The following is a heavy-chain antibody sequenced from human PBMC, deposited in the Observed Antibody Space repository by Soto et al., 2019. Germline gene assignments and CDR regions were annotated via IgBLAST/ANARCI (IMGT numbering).Heavy chain of an antibody. CDR2: IYYSGST. V-gene: IGHV4-59*01. J-gene: IGHJ4*02. D-gene: IGHD3-22*01. CDR1: GGSISSYY. CDR3: AGGYYYDSGGYYGYYFDY. Sequence: SETLSLTCTVSGGSISSYYWSWIRQPPGKGLEWIGYIYYSGSTNYNPSLKSRVTISVDTSKNQFSLKLSSVTAADTAVYYCAGGYYYDSGGYYGYYFDYGGQGPRVTVPS.